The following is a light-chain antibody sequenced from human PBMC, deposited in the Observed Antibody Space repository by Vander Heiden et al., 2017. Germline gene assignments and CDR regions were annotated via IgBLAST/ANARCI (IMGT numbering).Light chain of an antibody. CDR3: QSYDTSDGV. J-gene: IGLJ2*01. CDR2: GNI. V-gene: IGLV1-40*01. Sequence: QSVLTQPPSVPGAPGQRVTISCTGSSSNIGAGYDVHWYQQLPGKAPKLRIYGNIERPSGVPDRFSGSKSGTSAALVITGLQVEDEADYYCQSYDTSDGVFGGGTKLTVL. CDR1: SSNIGAGYD.